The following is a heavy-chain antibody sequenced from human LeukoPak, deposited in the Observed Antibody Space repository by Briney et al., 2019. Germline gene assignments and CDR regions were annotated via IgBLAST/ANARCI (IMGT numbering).Heavy chain of an antibody. V-gene: IGHV3-53*05. CDR1: GFSVGTNY. J-gene: IGHJ3*02. CDR2: IYSGDDT. Sequence: PGGSLRLSCAASGFSVGTNYMAWVRQAPGKGLEWVSVIYSGDDTYYTDSVKGRFTISRGSSKNTLDLQMNGLRPEDTAVYYCARDRGDGYCTNTGCSHGFDIWGQGTMVTVSS. D-gene: IGHD2-2*01. CDR3: ARDRGDGYCTNTGCSHGFDI.